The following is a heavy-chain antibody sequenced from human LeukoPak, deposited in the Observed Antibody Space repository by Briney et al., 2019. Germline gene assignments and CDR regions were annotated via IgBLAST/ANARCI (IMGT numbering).Heavy chain of an antibody. CDR1: GLSVSDAW. V-gene: IGHV3-15*01. CDR3: TARDGYSTAYFFDY. CDR2: IKSKADGGTT. Sequence: GGSLRLSCAASGLSVSDAWMSWVRQAPGKGLEWVGRIKSKADGGTTDYAAPVKGRFTISRDDSYNTLYLQMNSLKTEDTAVYFCTARDGYSTAYFFDYWGQGTLVTVSS. D-gene: IGHD5-24*01. J-gene: IGHJ4*02.